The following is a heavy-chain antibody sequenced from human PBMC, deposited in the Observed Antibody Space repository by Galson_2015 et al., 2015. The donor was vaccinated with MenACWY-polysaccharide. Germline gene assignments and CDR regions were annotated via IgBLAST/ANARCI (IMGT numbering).Heavy chain of an antibody. CDR3: SRPLDSGTYAPGY. V-gene: IGHV3-74*01. CDR2: IKYDGSIT. Sequence: SLRLSCAASGFTFSNYWMHWVRQSPGTGVEWVSIIKYDGSITGCADSVKGRFTIARDNAKNTLYLQMDSLTAEDTAVYYCSRPLDSGTYAPGYSGQGTLVTVSS. CDR1: GFTFSNYW. J-gene: IGHJ4*02. D-gene: IGHD3-10*01.